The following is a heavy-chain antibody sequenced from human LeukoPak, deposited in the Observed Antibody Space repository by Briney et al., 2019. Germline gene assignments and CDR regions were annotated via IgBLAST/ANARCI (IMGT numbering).Heavy chain of an antibody. D-gene: IGHD3-10*01. V-gene: IGHV4-34*01. CDR2: INHSGST. J-gene: IGHJ6*03. CDR1: GGSFSGYY. Sequence: SETLSLTCAVSGGSFSGYYWSWIRQPPGQGLEWMGEINHSGSTTYNTSLTSGVTISIETSTTKISLKLSPVTAADTAAYYYARRAHGSGSYRKSRRGLGYMDVWGKGTTVTISS. CDR3: ARRAHGSGSYRKSRRGLGYMDV.